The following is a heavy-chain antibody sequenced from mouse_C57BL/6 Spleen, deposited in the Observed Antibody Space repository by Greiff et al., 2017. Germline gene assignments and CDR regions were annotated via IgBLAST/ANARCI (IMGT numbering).Heavy chain of an antibody. CDR1: GYTFTDYY. D-gene: IGHD1-1*01. CDR3: AYGSSWGNY. CDR2: INPNNGGT. J-gene: IGHJ2*01. V-gene: IGHV1-26*01. Sequence: EVQLQQSGPELVKPGASVKISCKASGYTFTDYYMNWVKQSHGKSLEWIGDINPNNGGTSYNQKFKGKATLTVDKSSSTAYMELRSLTSEDSAVYYCAYGSSWGNYWGQGTTLTVSS.